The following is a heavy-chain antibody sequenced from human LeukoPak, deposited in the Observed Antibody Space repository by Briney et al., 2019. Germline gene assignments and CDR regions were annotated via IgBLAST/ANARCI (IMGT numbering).Heavy chain of an antibody. D-gene: IGHD3-22*01. CDR2: IKQDGSEK. Sequence: GGSLRLSCAASEFIVSINYMTWVRQAPGKGLEWVANIKQDGSEKNYVDSVKGRFTISRDNAKNSVDLQMNSLRVEDTAVYYCAKSRGNYDSSGYYSYFDYWGQGTLVTVSS. CDR3: AKSRGNYDSSGYYSYFDY. CDR1: EFIVSINY. J-gene: IGHJ4*02. V-gene: IGHV3-7*01.